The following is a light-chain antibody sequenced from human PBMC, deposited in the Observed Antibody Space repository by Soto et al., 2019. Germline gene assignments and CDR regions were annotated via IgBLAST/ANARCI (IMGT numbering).Light chain of an antibody. CDR2: DAS. CDR3: EQYSDWPIT. Sequence: EVVMTQSPATLSVSPGEGATLSCRASQSVRIYVAWYRRKPGQAPRLVIYDASIRATGIPTRFSGSGSGTEFTLTISSLQSEDFAVYYCEQYSDWPITFGRGTRLDMK. CDR1: QSVRIY. V-gene: IGKV3-15*01. J-gene: IGKJ5*01.